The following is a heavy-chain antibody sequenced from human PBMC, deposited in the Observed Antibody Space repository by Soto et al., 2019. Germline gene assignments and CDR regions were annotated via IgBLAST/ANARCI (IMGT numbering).Heavy chain of an antibody. CDR2: IIPIFGTA. J-gene: IGHJ6*02. V-gene: IGHV1-69*13. CDR1: GGTISSYA. CDR3: ARPPLLRFLEWLPESRRGHYYYGMDV. Sequence: GASVKVSCKASGGTISSYAISWVRQAPGQGLEWMGGIIPIFGTANYAQKFQGRVTITADESTSTAYMELSSLRSEDTAVYYCARPPLLRFLEWLPESRRGHYYYGMDVWGQGTTVTVSS. D-gene: IGHD3-3*01.